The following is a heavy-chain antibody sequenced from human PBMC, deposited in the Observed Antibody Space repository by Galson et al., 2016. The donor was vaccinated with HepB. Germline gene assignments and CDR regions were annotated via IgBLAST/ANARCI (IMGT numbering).Heavy chain of an antibody. CDR3: ARGLNGLDV. J-gene: IGHJ6*02. Sequence: SLRLSCAASGFRFSHRAMHWVRQAPGKGLEWVARATNKASGYITQYGTSARDRFIISRDESESSLYLQMNSLKIEDSAVYYCARGLNGLDVWGRGTAVTVSS. V-gene: IGHV3-72*01. CDR1: GFRFSHRA. CDR2: ATNKASGYIT.